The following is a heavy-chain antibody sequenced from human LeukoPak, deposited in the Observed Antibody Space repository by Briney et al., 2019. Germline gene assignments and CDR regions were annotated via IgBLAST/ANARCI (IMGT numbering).Heavy chain of an antibody. J-gene: IGHJ4*02. D-gene: IGHD3-22*01. V-gene: IGHV4-34*01. CDR3: ARGVGPYYYDSSGYYYYFDY. CDR2: INHSGST. Sequence: SETLSLTCAVYGGSFSGYYWSWIRQPPGRGLGWIGEINHSGSTNYNPSLKSRVTISVDTSKNQFSLKLSSVTAADTAVYYCARGVGPYYYDSSGYYYYFDYWGQGTLVTVSS. CDR1: GGSFSGYY.